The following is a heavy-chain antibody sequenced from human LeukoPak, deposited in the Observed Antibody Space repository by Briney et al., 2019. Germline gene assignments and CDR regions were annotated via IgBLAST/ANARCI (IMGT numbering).Heavy chain of an antibody. CDR2: IWPDGSKK. J-gene: IGHJ4*02. Sequence: GGSLRLSCAASGFTFSTYAMHWVRQPPGKGLEWVAFIWPDGSKKYYADSVKGRFAISRENSKNTVYLQMNDLRPEDTALYFCAKISSSAESNFDYWGQGTLLTVSS. CDR1: GFTFSTYA. V-gene: IGHV3-30*02. CDR3: AKISSSAESNFDY. D-gene: IGHD6-25*01.